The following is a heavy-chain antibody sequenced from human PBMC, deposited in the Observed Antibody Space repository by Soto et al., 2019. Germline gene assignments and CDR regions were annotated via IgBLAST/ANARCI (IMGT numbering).Heavy chain of an antibody. CDR1: GYTFTSYD. Sequence: ASVKVSCKASGYTFTSYDINWVRQATGQGLEWMGWMNPNSGNTGYAQKFQGRVTMTRNTSIRTAYMELSSLRSEDTAVYYCARGRGHSSGWYGDYWGKGTLVTVSS. D-gene: IGHD6-19*01. CDR3: ARGRGHSSGWYGDY. J-gene: IGHJ4*02. CDR2: MNPNSGNT. V-gene: IGHV1-8*01.